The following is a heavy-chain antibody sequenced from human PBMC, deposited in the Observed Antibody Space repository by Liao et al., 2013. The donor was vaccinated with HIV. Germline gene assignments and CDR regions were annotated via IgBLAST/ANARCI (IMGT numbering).Heavy chain of an antibody. CDR1: GGSIRSSSYY. CDR3: ARFPYVRGVIIRLSAFDY. Sequence: QLQLQESGPGLVKPSETLSLTCTVSGGSIRSSSYYWGWIRQPPGKGLEWIGSIYYSGSTYYNPSLKSRVTISVDTSKNQFSLKLSSVTAADTAVYYCARFPYVRGVIIRLSAFDYWGQGTLVTVSS. D-gene: IGHD3-10*01. CDR2: IYYSGST. V-gene: IGHV4-39*07. J-gene: IGHJ4*02.